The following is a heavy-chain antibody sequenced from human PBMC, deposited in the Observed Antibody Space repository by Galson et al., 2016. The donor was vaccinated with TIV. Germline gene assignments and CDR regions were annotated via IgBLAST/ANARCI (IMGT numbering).Heavy chain of an antibody. CDR3: ARHDPGLPPLLL. J-gene: IGHJ3*01. V-gene: IGHV4-39*01. D-gene: IGHD3-16*01. CDR1: GGSISRSHYY. Sequence: LSLTCTVSGGSISRSHYYWGWIRQPPGKGLIWIASLYYGGGTYYNPSLKGRVPVSVDTSKNQFSLKVSSVTATDTAVYYCARHDPGLPPLLLWGQGTMVTVSS. CDR2: LYYGGGT.